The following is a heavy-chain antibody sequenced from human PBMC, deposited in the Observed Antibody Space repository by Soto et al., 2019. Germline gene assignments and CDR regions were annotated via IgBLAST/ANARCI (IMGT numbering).Heavy chain of an antibody. V-gene: IGHV5-51*01. D-gene: IGHD1-26*01. CDR3: ARHSGSYVSDY. CDR2: IYPGDSET. CDR1: GYSFTNYW. J-gene: IGHJ4*02. Sequence: GESLKISCKGSGYSFTNYWIGWVRQMPGKGLEWMGIIYPGDSETRYSPSFQGQVTISGDKSISTAYLQWSSLKASDTAIYYCARHSGSYVSDYWGQGTQVTVSS.